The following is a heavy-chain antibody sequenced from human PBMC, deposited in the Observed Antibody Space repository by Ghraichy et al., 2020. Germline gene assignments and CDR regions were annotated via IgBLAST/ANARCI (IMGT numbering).Heavy chain of an antibody. CDR1: GYSISSASY. J-gene: IGHJ4*02. CDR2: FYHGGSA. CDR3: ARATSWIHCVD. D-gene: IGHD5-12*01. V-gene: IGHV4-38-2*02. Sequence: SETLSLTCTVSGYSISSASYWGWIRQPPGKGLEWIGSFYHGGSASYNPSLKSRVTISVDTAKNQFSLKVSSVSAADTAVYYCARATSWIHCVDWGQGTLVTVSS.